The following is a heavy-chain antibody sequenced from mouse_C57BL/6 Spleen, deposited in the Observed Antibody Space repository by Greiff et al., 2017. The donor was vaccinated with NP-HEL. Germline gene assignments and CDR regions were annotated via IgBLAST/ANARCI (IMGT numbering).Heavy chain of an antibody. CDR1: GYSITSGYY. Sequence: EVQVVESGPGLVKPSQSLSLTCSVTGYSITSGYYWNWIRQFPGNKLEWMGYISYDGSNNYNPSLKNRISITRDTSKNQFFLKLNSVTTEDTATYYCARRDRWFAYWGQGTLVTVSA. J-gene: IGHJ3*01. CDR3: ARRDRWFAY. V-gene: IGHV3-6*01. CDR2: ISYDGSN. D-gene: IGHD2-14*01.